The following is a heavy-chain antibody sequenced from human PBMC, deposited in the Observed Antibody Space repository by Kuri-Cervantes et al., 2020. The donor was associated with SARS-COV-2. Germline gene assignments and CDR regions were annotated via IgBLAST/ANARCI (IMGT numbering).Heavy chain of an antibody. Sequence: GGSLRPSCAASGFTFSSYAMSWVRQAPGKGREWVSTISGSGGSTYYADSVKGRFTVSRDNSKNKLYLQMNSLRAEDTAVYYCAKASPTSYSSGWYAHYWGQGTLVTVSS. D-gene: IGHD6-19*01. V-gene: IGHV3-23*01. J-gene: IGHJ4*02. CDR2: ISGSGGST. CDR3: AKASPTSYSSGWYAHY. CDR1: GFTFSSYA.